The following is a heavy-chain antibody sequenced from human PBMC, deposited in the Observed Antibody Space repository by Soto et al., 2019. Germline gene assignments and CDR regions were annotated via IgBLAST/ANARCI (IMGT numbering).Heavy chain of an antibody. CDR3: ARDHLIAAAAIQGIAVAGIEAYYYYGMDV. Sequence: GGSLRLSCAASGFTFSSYAMHWVRQAPGKGLEWVAVISYDGSNKYYADSVKGRFTISRDNSKNTLYLQMNSLRAEDTAVYYCARDHLIAAAAIQGIAVAGIEAYYYYGMDVWGQGTTVTVSS. CDR2: ISYDGSNK. D-gene: IGHD6-19*01. J-gene: IGHJ6*02. CDR1: GFTFSSYA. V-gene: IGHV3-30-3*01.